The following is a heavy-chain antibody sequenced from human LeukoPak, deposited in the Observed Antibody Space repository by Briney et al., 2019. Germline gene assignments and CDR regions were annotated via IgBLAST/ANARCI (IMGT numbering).Heavy chain of an antibody. CDR1: GFTFSSYA. J-gene: IGHJ4*02. CDR2: ISYDGSNK. CDR3: AREEEWLRVCLGY. V-gene: IGHV3-30*04. Sequence: GGSLRLSCAASGFTFSSYAMHWVRQAPGKGLEWVAVISYDGSNKYYADSVKGRFTISRDNSKNTLYLQMNSLRAEDTAVYYCAREEEWLRVCLGYWGQGTLVTVS. D-gene: IGHD5-12*01.